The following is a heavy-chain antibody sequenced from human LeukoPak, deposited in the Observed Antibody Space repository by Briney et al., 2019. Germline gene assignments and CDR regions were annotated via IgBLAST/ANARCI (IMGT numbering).Heavy chain of an antibody. CDR3: ARDQGAFDI. V-gene: IGHV3-23*01. Sequence: GGSLGPSCAASGSTFTSYAMSWVRQPPGRGRGWVSAISGSGGSTYYADSVKGRFTISRDNSKNTLYLQMNSLRAEDTAVYYCARDQGAFDIWGQGTMVTVSS. CDR2: ISGSGGST. CDR1: GSTFTSYA. J-gene: IGHJ3*02.